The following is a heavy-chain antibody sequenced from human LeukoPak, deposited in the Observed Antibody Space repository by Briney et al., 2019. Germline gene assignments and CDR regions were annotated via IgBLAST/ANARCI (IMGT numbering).Heavy chain of an antibody. CDR3: ARGPWYYDISRDAFDI. D-gene: IGHD3-9*01. J-gene: IGHJ3*02. CDR1: GFTFSSYA. CDR2: ISYDGSNK. V-gene: IGHV3-30*04. Sequence: GRSLRLSCAASGFTFSSYAMHWVRQAPGKGLERVAVISYDGSNKYYADSVKGRFTISRDNSKSTLYLQMNSLRAEDTAVYYCARGPWYYDISRDAFDIWGQGTMVTVSS.